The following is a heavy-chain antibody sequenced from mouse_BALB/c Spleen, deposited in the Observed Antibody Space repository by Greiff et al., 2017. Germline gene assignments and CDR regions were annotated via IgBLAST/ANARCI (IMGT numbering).Heavy chain of an antibody. CDR3: ARSLYYRYDALFDY. CDR1: GDSITSGY. J-gene: IGHJ2*01. D-gene: IGHD2-14*01. Sequence: EVKLMESGPSLVKPSQTLSLTCSVTGDSITSGYWNWIRKFPGNKLEYMGYISYSGSTYYNPSLKSRISITRDTSKNQYYLQLNSVTTEDTATYYCARSLYYRYDALFDYWGQGTTLTVSS. CDR2: ISYSGST. V-gene: IGHV3-8*02.